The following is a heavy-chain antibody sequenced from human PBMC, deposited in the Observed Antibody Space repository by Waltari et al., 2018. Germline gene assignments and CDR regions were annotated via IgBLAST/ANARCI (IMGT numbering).Heavy chain of an antibody. J-gene: IGHJ6*02. D-gene: IGHD1-1*01. V-gene: IGHV3-74*03. CDR2: ISTDASDT. Sequence: EEQLVESGGGLVQPGDSLRLSCAASGFTFSSFWITWVRQAPGQGPLWVSRISTDASDTTYADSVKGRFTISRDNARNTLYLQMNRLRAEDTAVYFCARVSRRTYRSPVPGRHYYYGMDVWGQGTTVTVSS. CDR1: GFTFSSFW. CDR3: ARVSRRTYRSPVPGRHYYYGMDV.